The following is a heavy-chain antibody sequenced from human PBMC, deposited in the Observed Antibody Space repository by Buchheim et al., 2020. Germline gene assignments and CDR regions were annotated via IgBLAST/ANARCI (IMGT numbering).Heavy chain of an antibody. D-gene: IGHD3-3*01. CDR2: IYSSGGT. J-gene: IGHJ5*02. Sequence: QVLLQESGPGLVKPSETLSLTRTVSGGSISNYYWSWIRQPPGKGLDWIGYIYSSGGTNYNPSLKSRVSISLDTSKNQFSLKLSSVTAADTAVYYCARGAHYDFARFDPWGQGTL. CDR3: ARGAHYDFARFDP. V-gene: IGHV4-59*01. CDR1: GGSISNYY.